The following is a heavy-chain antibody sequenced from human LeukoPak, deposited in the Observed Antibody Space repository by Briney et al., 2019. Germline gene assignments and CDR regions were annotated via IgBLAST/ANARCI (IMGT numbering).Heavy chain of an antibody. Sequence: GGPLRLSCEASGFTVSSNYMSWVRQAPGKGLEWVSVIYSGGSTYYADSVKGRFTISRDNAKNLLYLQMNSLRAEDTAVYYCARPYSTVTLLYWGQGTLVTVSS. D-gene: IGHD4-17*01. V-gene: IGHV3-53*01. J-gene: IGHJ4*02. CDR1: GFTVSSNY. CDR3: ARPYSTVTLLY. CDR2: IYSGGST.